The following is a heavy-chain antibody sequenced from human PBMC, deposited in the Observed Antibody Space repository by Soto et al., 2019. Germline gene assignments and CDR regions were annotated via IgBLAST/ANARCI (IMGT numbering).Heavy chain of an antibody. Sequence: GASVKVSCEASGGTFNTSGISWVRQAPGQGIEWMGGIIPLFGTTNYAQRFKGRVTITADESTNTVHMELSSLRFGDTAIYYCARARGTSWYNWFDPWGQGTLVTAPQ. CDR1: GGTFNTSG. CDR3: ARARGTSWYNWFDP. CDR2: IIPLFGTT. J-gene: IGHJ5*02. D-gene: IGHD1-26*01. V-gene: IGHV1-69*13.